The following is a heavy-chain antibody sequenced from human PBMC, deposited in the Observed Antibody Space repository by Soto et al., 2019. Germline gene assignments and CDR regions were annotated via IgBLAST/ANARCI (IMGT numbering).Heavy chain of an antibody. CDR3: AFRFGTA. CDR2: IYYSGTT. D-gene: IGHD3-16*01. J-gene: IGHJ6*02. V-gene: IGHV4-30-4*01. Sequence: QVQLQESGPGLVKPSQTLSLTCTVSGASISSGDYYWTWIRQPPGKSLEWVGYIYYSGTTYYNPSLKSRVSISLDTSKNRFSLKLSSVSAADTGVYYCAFRFGTAWGQGTTVTVSS. CDR1: GASISSGDYY.